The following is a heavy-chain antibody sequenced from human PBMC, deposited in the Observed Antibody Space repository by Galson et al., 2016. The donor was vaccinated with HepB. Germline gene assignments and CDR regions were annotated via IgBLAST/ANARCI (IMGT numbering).Heavy chain of an antibody. CDR2: IYWDERK. V-gene: IGHV2-5*02. D-gene: IGHD3-10*01. Sequence: PALVKPTQTLTLTCTFSGFSLSTSGGGVVWIRQPPGKALEWVALIYWDERKRYSPPLKSRLTITKDTSRKQVVLTMTNMDPVDTATYYCAHTTLVQGANYVLDVGGQETTVTGSS. CDR1: GFSLSTSGGG. CDR3: AHTTLVQGANYVLDV. J-gene: IGHJ6*02.